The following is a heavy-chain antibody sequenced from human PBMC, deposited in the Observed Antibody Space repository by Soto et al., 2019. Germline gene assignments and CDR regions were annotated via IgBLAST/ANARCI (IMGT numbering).Heavy chain of an antibody. CDR3: ARRFSGSYYVGYFDY. Sequence: SETLSLTCTVSGGSISSSSYYWGWIRQPPGKGLEWIGSIYYSGSTYYNPSLKSRVTISVDTSKNQFSLKLSSVTAADTAVYHCARRFSGSYYVGYFDYWGQGTLVTVSS. J-gene: IGHJ4*02. V-gene: IGHV4-39*01. D-gene: IGHD1-26*01. CDR1: GGSISSSSYY. CDR2: IYYSGST.